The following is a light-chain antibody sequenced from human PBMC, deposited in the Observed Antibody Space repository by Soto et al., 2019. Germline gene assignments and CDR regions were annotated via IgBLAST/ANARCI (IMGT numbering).Light chain of an antibody. CDR2: DVS. J-gene: IGLJ1*01. V-gene: IGLV2-14*03. Sequence: QSVLTQPASVSGSPGQSITISCTGTSSDVGGYKYVSWYQQHPGKAPKVMIYDVSNRPSGVSDRFSGSKSGNTASLTISGLQAEDEADYYCFSFRSNNAPRVFGTGTKVTVL. CDR3: FSFRSNNAPRV. CDR1: SSDVGGYKY.